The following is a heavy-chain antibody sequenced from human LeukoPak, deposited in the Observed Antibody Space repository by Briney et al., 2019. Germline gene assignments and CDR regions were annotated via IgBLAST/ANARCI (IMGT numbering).Heavy chain of an antibody. D-gene: IGHD3-22*01. CDR2: ISGSGGST. CDR3: ARWYYYETSGLYYGSFDN. V-gene: IGHV3-23*01. J-gene: IGHJ5*02. Sequence: GGSLRLSCAASGFTFSSYAMSWVRQAPGKGLEWVSAISGSGGSTYYADSVKGRFTISRDNSRNTLYLQMNSLRAEDTAVYYCARWYYYETSGLYYGSFDNWGQGTLVTVSS. CDR1: GFTFSSYA.